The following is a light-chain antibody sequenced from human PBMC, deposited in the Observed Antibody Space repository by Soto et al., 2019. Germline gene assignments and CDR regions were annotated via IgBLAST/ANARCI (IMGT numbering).Light chain of an antibody. CDR2: GAS. CDR3: QQYNNWPPKWT. J-gene: IGKJ1*01. V-gene: IGKV3-15*01. Sequence: ERVMTQSAATLSVSPGERATLSCRASQSVSSNLAWYQQKPGQAPRLLIYGASTRATGIPARFSGSGSGTEFTLTISSLQSEDFAVYYCQQYNNWPPKWTFGQGTKVDIK. CDR1: QSVSSN.